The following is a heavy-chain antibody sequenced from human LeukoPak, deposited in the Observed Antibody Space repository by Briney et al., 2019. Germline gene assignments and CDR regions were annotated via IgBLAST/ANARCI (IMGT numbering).Heavy chain of an antibody. D-gene: IGHD2-21*02. Sequence: SVKVSCKASGGTFSSYAISWVRQAPGQGLERMGGIIPIFGTANYAQKFQGRVTITADESTSTAYMELSSLRSEDTAVYYCARGVYRELLADYWGQGTLVTVSS. V-gene: IGHV1-69*13. J-gene: IGHJ4*02. CDR3: ARGVYRELLADY. CDR1: GGTFSSYA. CDR2: IIPIFGTA.